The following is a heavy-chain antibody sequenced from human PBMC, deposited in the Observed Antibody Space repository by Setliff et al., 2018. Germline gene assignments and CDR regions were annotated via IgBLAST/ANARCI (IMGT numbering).Heavy chain of an antibody. Sequence: ASVKVSCKASGYTFTSFGISWVRQAPGKGFEWMGWIGPYNGNTYYAQKFQGRVAITTDTSTSTAYMELRSLRSDDTAVYYCAKGGNITRETYYYYGMDVWGQGTTVTVSS. CDR1: GYTFTSFG. CDR3: AKGGNITRETYYYYGMDV. V-gene: IGHV1-18*01. J-gene: IGHJ6*02. CDR2: IGPYNGNT. D-gene: IGHD1-20*01.